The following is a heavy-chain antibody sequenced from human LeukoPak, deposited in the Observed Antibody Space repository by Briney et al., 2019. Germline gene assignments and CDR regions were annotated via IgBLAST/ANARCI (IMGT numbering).Heavy chain of an antibody. D-gene: IGHD3-10*01. CDR3: ARSSLWFGELSSYYYYYMDV. J-gene: IGHJ6*03. Sequence: KPSETLSLTCAVYGGSFSGYYWSWLRQPPGKGLEWIGEINHSGSTNYNPSLKSRVTISVDTSKNQFSLKLSSVTAADTAVYYCARSSLWFGELSSYYYYYMDVWGKGTTVTVSS. V-gene: IGHV4-34*01. CDR2: INHSGST. CDR1: GGSFSGYY.